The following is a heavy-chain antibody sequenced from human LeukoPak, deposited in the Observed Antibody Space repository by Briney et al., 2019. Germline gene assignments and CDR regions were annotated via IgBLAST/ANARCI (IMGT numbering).Heavy chain of an antibody. V-gene: IGHV3-7*01. D-gene: IGHD3-22*01. CDR3: ASFIKGDYYDSSGLMDV. Sequence: GGSLRLSCAASGFTFSSYWMSWVRQAPGKGLEWVANIKQDGSEKYYVDSVKGRFTISRDNAKNSLYLQMNSLSAEDTAVYYCASFIKGDYYDSSGLMDVWGKGTTVTVSS. CDR2: IKQDGSEK. J-gene: IGHJ6*04. CDR1: GFTFSSYW.